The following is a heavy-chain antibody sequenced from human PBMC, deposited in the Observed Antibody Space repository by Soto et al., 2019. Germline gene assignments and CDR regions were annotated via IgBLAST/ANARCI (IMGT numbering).Heavy chain of an antibody. CDR1: GYTFTGYY. Sequence: ASVKVSCKASGYTFTGYYMHWVRQAPGQGLEWTGWINPNSGGTNYAQKFQGRVTMTRDTSISTAYTELSRLRSDDTAVYYCARVRGWVTTVALHGNYYYGMDVWGQGTTVTVSS. CDR3: ARVRGWVTTVALHGNYYYGMDV. D-gene: IGHD4-17*01. V-gene: IGHV1-2*02. J-gene: IGHJ6*02. CDR2: INPNSGGT.